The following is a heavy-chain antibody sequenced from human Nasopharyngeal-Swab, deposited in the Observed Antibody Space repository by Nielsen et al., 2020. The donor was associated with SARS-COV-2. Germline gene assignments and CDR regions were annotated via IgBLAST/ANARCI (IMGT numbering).Heavy chain of an antibody. Sequence: WIRQPPGKGLEWVSTISGTDEITYYADSVKGRLTISRDNSKNTLFLQMNSLRAEDTAKYYCAKGYGSGGYVALDVWGQGTMVTVSS. J-gene: IGHJ3*01. CDR2: ISGTDEIT. D-gene: IGHD3-10*01. V-gene: IGHV3-23*01. CDR3: AKGYGSGGYVALDV.